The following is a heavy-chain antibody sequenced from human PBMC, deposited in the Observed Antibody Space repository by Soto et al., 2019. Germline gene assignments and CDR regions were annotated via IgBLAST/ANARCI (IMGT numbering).Heavy chain of an antibody. J-gene: IGHJ4*02. Sequence: QVQLQESGPRLVQPSETLSLTCSVSGGSVSSDSYYWSWIRQPPGAGLEWIGYIDFSGTTNYNPSLESRVTILVDSSKNQFYLKLSSVTAADTAVYYCARSPCSGDYVDYWGQGTLVAVSS. V-gene: IGHV4-61*01. CDR3: ARSPCSGDYVDY. CDR1: GGSVSSDSYY. D-gene: IGHD2-21*01. CDR2: IDFSGTT.